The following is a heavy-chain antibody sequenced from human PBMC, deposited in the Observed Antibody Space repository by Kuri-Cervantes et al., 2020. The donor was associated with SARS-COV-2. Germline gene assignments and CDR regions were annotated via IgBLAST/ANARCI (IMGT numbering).Heavy chain of an antibody. V-gene: IGHV3-30-3*01. CDR1: GFTFSSYA. J-gene: IGHJ4*02. CDR2: ISYDGSNK. CDR3: ARETYCGGDCYSGFDY. D-gene: IGHD2-21*01. Sequence: GESLKISCAASGFTFSSYAMHWVRQAPGKGLEWVAVISYDGSNKYYADSVKGRFTISRDNSKNTLYLQMNSLRAEDTAVYYCARETYCGGDCYSGFDYWGQGTLVTVSS.